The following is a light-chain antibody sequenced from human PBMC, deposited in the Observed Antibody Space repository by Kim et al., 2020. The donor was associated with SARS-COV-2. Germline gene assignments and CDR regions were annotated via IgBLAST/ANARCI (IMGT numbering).Light chain of an antibody. Sequence: SPGEMATLSCRASQNVGSNYVAWYQQKPGQAPRLLIYGVSSRATGIPDRFSGSGSGTDFTLTISRLEPEDFAVYYCQQYGNSPRTFGQGTKVDIK. CDR3: QQYGNSPRT. CDR2: GVS. V-gene: IGKV3-20*01. J-gene: IGKJ1*01. CDR1: QNVGSNY.